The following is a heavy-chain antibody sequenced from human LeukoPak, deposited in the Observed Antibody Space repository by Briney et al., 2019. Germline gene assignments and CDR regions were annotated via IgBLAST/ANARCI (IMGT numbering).Heavy chain of an antibody. CDR3: ARDPQGVDTGGLLDY. J-gene: IGHJ4*02. CDR1: GFTFSSYA. V-gene: IGHV3-30-3*01. Sequence: GSLRLSCAASGFTFSSYAMHWVRQAPGKGLEWVAVISYDGSNKYYADSVKGRFTISRDNSKNTLYLQMNSLRAEDTAVYYCARDPQGVDTGGLLDYWGQGTLVTVSS. D-gene: IGHD5-18*01. CDR2: ISYDGSNK.